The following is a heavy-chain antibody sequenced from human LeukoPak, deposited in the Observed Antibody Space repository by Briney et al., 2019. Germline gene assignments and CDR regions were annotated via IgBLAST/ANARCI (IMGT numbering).Heavy chain of an antibody. CDR3: ASAIAAAGTGYYYYGMDV. Sequence: SETLSLTCAVYGGSFSGYYWSWIRQPPGKGLEWIGEINHSGSTNYNPSLKSRVTISVDTSKNQFSLKLSSVTAADTAVYYCASAIAAAGTGYYYYGMDVWGQGTTVTVSS. J-gene: IGHJ6*02. V-gene: IGHV4-34*01. D-gene: IGHD6-13*01. CDR1: GGSFSGYY. CDR2: INHSGST.